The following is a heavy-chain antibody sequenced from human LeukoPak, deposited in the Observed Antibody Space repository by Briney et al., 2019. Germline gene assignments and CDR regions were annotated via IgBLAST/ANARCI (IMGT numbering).Heavy chain of an antibody. D-gene: IGHD2-2*01. CDR1: GGSISSGDYY. J-gene: IGHJ5*02. CDR3: AREIGYCSSTSCPPFDP. V-gene: IGHV4-30-4*08. Sequence: SETLSLTCTVSGGSISSGDYYWSWIRQPPGKGLEWIGYIYYSGSTYYNPSLKSRVTISVDTSKNQFSLKLSSVTAADTAVYYCAREIGYCSSTSCPPFDPWGQGTLVTVSS. CDR2: IYYSGST.